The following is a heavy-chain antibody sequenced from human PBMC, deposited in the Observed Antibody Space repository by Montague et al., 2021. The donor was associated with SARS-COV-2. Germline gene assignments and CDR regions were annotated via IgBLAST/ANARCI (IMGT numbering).Heavy chain of an antibody. D-gene: IGHD3-9*01. CDR2: ISHLGGT. CDR3: ARGHSILTGYDL. Sequence: SETLSLTCSVSNGSVTSSTWWSWVRQAPGKGLESIGEISHLGGTNYSPSLKSRLTMSVDKSKNHFSLKLTSVSAADTAVYYCARGHSILTGYDLWGQGTLVTVSS. V-gene: IGHV4-4*02. J-gene: IGHJ4*02. CDR1: NGSVTSSTW.